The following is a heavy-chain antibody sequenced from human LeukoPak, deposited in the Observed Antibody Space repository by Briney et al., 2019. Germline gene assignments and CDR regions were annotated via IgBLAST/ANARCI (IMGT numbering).Heavy chain of an antibody. CDR3: ARGDVFGVVISGAFDI. D-gene: IGHD3-3*01. CDR1: GFTFSSYS. V-gene: IGHV3-48*04. Sequence: GSLRLSCAASGFTFSSYSMNWVRQAPGKGLEWVSYISSSSSTIYYADSVKGRFTISRDNAKNSLYLQMNSLRAEDPAVYYCARGDVFGVVISGAFDIWGQGTMVTVSS. CDR2: ISSSSSTI. J-gene: IGHJ3*02.